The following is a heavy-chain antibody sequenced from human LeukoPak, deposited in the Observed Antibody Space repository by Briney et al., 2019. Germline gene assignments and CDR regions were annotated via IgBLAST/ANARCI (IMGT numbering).Heavy chain of an antibody. CDR2: INPNSGGT. D-gene: IGHD4-23*01. V-gene: IGHV1-2*02. CDR3: ARDAKLSNYMDV. Sequence: GASVKVSCKASGYTFTGYYMHWVRQAPGQGLEWMGWINPNSGGTNYAQKFQGRVTMTRGTSISTAYMELTRLRSDDTAVYYCARDAKLSNYMDVWGKGTTVTVSS. CDR1: GYTFTGYY. J-gene: IGHJ6*03.